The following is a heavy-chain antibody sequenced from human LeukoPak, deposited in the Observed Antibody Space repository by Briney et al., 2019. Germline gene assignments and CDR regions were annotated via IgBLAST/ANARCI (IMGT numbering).Heavy chain of an antibody. D-gene: IGHD3-22*01. V-gene: IGHV1-18*01. Sequence: ASVKVSCKASGYTFTSYGISWVRQAPGQGLEWVGWISAYNGNTNYAQKLQGRVTMTTDTSTSTAYMELRSLRSDDTAVYYCAREYYYDSSGYYGTSYNWFDPWGQGTLVTVSS. CDR2: ISAYNGNT. CDR3: AREYYYDSSGYYGTSYNWFDP. J-gene: IGHJ5*02. CDR1: GYTFTSYG.